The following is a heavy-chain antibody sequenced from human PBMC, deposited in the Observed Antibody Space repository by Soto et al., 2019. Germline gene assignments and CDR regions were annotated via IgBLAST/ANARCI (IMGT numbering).Heavy chain of an antibody. J-gene: IGHJ4*02. CDR1: GFMFSLFG. CDR2: VSNDGNNQ. D-gene: IGHD3-16*01. CDR3: AKPRGPLHFNS. V-gene: IGHV3-30*18. Sequence: QGQVVDSGGGVVQPGKSLRLSCEASGFMFSLFGIHWVRQAPGKGLECVAAVSNDGNNQYYADSVKGRFTISRDNSQNTVNLEMNSLRGEDTALYYCAKPRGPLHFNSWGQGALGIVSS.